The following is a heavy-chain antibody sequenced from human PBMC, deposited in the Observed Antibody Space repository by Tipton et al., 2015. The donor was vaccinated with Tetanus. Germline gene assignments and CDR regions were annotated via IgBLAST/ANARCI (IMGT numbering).Heavy chain of an antibody. Sequence: TLSLTCTVSGGSISSYYWSWIRQPPGKGLEWIGYIYYSGSTNYNPSLKSRVTISVDTSKNQFSLKLSSVTAADTAVYYCARDYGDGCDPWGQGTLVTVSS. D-gene: IGHD4-17*01. V-gene: IGHV4-59*12. J-gene: IGHJ5*02. CDR2: IYYSGST. CDR1: GGSISSYY. CDR3: ARDYGDGCDP.